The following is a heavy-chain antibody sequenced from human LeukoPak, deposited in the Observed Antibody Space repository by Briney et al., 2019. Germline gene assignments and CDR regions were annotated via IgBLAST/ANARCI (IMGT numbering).Heavy chain of an antibody. D-gene: IGHD2/OR15-2a*01. J-gene: IGHJ4*02. Sequence: SGTLSLTCGVSGGSIDITNYWSWVRQAPGKGLEWIEEISHSGTTNYNPSLRSRVTMFLDRANNQFSLSLTSVTAADSAVYYCTRENRPFCPFAYWGQGVLVTVSS. CDR3: TRENRPFCPFAY. CDR1: GGSIDITNY. CDR2: ISHSGTT. V-gene: IGHV4-4*02.